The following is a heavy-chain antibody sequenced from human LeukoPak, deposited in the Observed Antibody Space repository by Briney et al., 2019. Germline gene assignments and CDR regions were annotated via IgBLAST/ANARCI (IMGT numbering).Heavy chain of an antibody. V-gene: IGHV1-24*01. CDR3: ATHPPDTAMGPFDY. D-gene: IGHD5-18*01. CDR1: GYTLTELS. J-gene: IGHJ4*02. Sequence: GASVKVSCKVSGYTLTELSMHWVRQAPGKGLEWMGGFDPEDGETIYAQKFQGRVTMTEDTSTDTAYMELSSLRSEDTAVYYCATHPPDTAMGPFDYWGQGTLVTVSS. CDR2: FDPEDGET.